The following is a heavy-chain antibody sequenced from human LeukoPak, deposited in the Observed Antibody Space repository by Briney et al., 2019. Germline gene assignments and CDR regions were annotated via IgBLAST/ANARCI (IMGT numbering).Heavy chain of an antibody. CDR2: IYYSGST. V-gene: IGHV4-39*07. CDR1: GGSISSDSYY. D-gene: IGHD5-18*01. Sequence: SETLSLTCTVSGGSISSDSYYWGWIRQPPGKGLEWIGSIYYSGSTYYNPSLKSRVTISVDTSKNQFSLKLSSVTAADTAVYYCARYGEDTAMVYRDVWGKGTTVTVSS. CDR3: ARYGEDTAMVYRDV. J-gene: IGHJ6*04.